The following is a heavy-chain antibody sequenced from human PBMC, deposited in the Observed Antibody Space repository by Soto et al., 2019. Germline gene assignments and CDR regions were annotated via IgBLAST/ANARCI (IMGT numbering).Heavy chain of an antibody. CDR1: GFTFSNAW. J-gene: IGHJ4*02. CDR2: IKSKTDGGTT. V-gene: IGHV3-15*01. D-gene: IGHD6-19*01. Sequence: KTGGSLRLSCAASGFTFSNAWMSWVRQAPGKGLEWVGRIKSKTDGGTTDYAAPVKGRFTISRDDSKNTLYLQMNSLKTEDTAVYYCTTGWFQWPLDYWGQGTLVTVSS. CDR3: TTGWFQWPLDY.